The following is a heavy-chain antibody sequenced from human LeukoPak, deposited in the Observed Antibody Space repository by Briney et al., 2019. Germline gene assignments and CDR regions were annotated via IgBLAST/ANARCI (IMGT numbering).Heavy chain of an antibody. D-gene: IGHD2/OR15-2a*01. V-gene: IGHV4-59*01. J-gene: IGHJ6*02. CDR1: GGSISSYY. Sequence: SETLSLTCTVSGGSISSYYWSWIRQPPGKGLEWIGYIYYSGSTNYNPSLKSRVTISVDTSKNQFSLKLSSVTAADTAVYYCARGGFWYYGMDVWGQGTTVPVSS. CDR3: ARGGFWYYGMDV. CDR2: IYYSGST.